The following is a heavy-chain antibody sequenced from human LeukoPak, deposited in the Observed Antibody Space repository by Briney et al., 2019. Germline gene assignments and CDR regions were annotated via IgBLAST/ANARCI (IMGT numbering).Heavy chain of an antibody. CDR1: GPSINTINYY. CDR3: ARQNLGPAPVKY. V-gene: IGHV4-39*01. CDR2: FYSGGSA. J-gene: IGHJ4*02. Sequence: PSETLSLTCTVSGPSINTINYYWDWLRQPPGKAPEWIGSFYSGGSAHYSPSLKSRVTISSDTSTNHFSLKLSSVTAADTAVYYCARQNLGPAPVKYWGQGTLVTVSS.